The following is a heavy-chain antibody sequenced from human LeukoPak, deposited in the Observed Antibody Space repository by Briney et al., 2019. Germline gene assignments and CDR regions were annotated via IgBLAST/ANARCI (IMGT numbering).Heavy chain of an antibody. D-gene: IGHD1-1*01. Sequence: PGGSLRLSCAASGFTFSSYGMNWVRQAPGKGLEWVSSVSSSSSYIYYAASVKGRFTISRDNAKNSLSLQMNSLRAEDTAVYYCARDQRATASTGSYFDYWGQGTLVTVSS. CDR1: GFTFSSYG. J-gene: IGHJ4*02. CDR3: ARDQRATASTGSYFDY. V-gene: IGHV3-21*01. CDR2: VSSSSSYI.